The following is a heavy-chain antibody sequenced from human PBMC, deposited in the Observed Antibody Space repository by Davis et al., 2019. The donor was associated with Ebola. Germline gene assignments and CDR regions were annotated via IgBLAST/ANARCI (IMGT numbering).Heavy chain of an antibody. CDR2: INSDGSST. Sequence: PGGSLRLSCAASGFTFSSYWMHWVRQAPGKGLVWVSRINSDGSSTSYADSVKGRFTISRDNAKNTLYLQMNSLRAEDTAVYYCARDRESLGRYCSSTSCYDNYYYYGMDVWGQGTTVTVSS. V-gene: IGHV3-74*01. CDR1: GFTFSSYW. D-gene: IGHD2-2*01. J-gene: IGHJ6*02. CDR3: ARDRESLGRYCSSTSCYDNYYYYGMDV.